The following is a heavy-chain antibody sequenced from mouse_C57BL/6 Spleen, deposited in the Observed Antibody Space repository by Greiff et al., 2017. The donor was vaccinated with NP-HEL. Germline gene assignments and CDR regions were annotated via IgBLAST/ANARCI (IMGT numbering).Heavy chain of an antibody. D-gene: IGHD1-1*01. CDR2: INPSSGYT. V-gene: IGHV1-7*01. Sequence: QVQLQQSGAELAKPGASVKLSCKASGYTFTSYWMHWVKQRPGQGLEWIGYINPSSGYTKCNQKFKDKATLTADKSSSTAYMQLSSLTSEDSAVYYCARLSYGSSYQYYFDYWGQGTTLTVSS. J-gene: IGHJ2*01. CDR1: GYTFTSYW. CDR3: ARLSYGSSYQYYFDY.